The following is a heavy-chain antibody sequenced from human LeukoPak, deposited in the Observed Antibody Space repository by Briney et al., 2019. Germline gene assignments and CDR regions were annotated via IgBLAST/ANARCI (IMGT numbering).Heavy chain of an antibody. V-gene: IGHV5-10-1*01. D-gene: IGHD4-23*01. J-gene: IGHJ4*02. Sequence: GESLKISCKGSEYNFTSYWISWVRQMPGKGLEWMGRIDLSDSYTNYSPSFQGRVTISTDRSITTAYLQWSSLKASDTAMYYCARHEGGFLGDKSDYWGQGTLVTVSS. CDR2: IDLSDSYT. CDR3: ARHEGGFLGDKSDY. CDR1: EYNFTSYW.